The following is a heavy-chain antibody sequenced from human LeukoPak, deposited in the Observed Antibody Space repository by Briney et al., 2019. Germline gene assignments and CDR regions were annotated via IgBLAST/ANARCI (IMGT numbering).Heavy chain of an antibody. CDR2: IIPIFGTA. Sequence: ASVKVSCKASGGTFSSCAISWVRQAPGQGLEWMGRIIPIFGTANYAQKFQGRVTITTDESTSTAYMELSSLRSEDTAVYYCARDGDGYNPGHFDYWGQGTLVTVSS. CDR1: GGTFSSCA. CDR3: ARDGDGYNPGHFDY. J-gene: IGHJ4*02. D-gene: IGHD5-24*01. V-gene: IGHV1-69*05.